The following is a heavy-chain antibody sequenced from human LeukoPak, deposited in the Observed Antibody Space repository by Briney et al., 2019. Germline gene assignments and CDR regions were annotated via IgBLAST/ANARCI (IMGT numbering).Heavy chain of an antibody. CDR2: IHYSGST. J-gene: IGHJ4*02. V-gene: IGHV4-39*07. CDR3: ATTTIRLWY. CDR1: GGSISSSSYY. Sequence: SETLSLTCTVSGGSISSSSYYWGWIRQPPGKGLEWIGSIHYSGSTNYNPSLKSRVTISVDTSKNQFSLKLSSVTAADTAVYYCATTTIRLWYWGQGTLVTVSS. D-gene: IGHD1-26*01.